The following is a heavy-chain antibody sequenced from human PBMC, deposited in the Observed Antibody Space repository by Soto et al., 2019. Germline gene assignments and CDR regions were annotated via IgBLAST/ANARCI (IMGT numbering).Heavy chain of an antibody. CDR1: GGSFSGNY. V-gene: IGHV4-34*01. CDR3: ARGDYDILTGYSYYYYMDV. CDR2: INHSGSS. J-gene: IGHJ6*03. D-gene: IGHD3-9*01. Sequence: PSETLSLTCAVYGGSFSGNYWIWIRQPPGKGLEWIGEINHSGSSNYNPSLKSRVTISVDTSKNQFSLKLSSVTAADTAVYYCARGDYDILTGYSYYYYMDVWGKGTTVTVSS.